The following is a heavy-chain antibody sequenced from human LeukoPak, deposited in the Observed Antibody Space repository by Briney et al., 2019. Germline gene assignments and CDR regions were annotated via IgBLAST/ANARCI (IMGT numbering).Heavy chain of an antibody. Sequence: GASVKVSCKASGGTFSSYAISWVRQAPGQGLEWMGGIIPIFGTANYAQKFQGRVTITADESTSTAYLELSSLRSEDTAVYYCALSSFSNPLVGGGMDVWGKGTPVTVSS. CDR1: GGTFSSYA. V-gene: IGHV1-69*13. CDR3: ALSSFSNPLVGGGMDV. D-gene: IGHD6-13*01. CDR2: IIPIFGTA. J-gene: IGHJ6*04.